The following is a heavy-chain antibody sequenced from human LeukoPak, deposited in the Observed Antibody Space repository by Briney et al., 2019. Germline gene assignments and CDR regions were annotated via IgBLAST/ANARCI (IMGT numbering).Heavy chain of an antibody. J-gene: IGHJ4*02. CDR2: ISGSGGNT. D-gene: IGHD3-10*01. CDR3: AKPPYGSGTNYFDY. Sequence: GGSLRLSCAASGFTFNNYAMSWVRQAPGKGLEWVSAISGSGGNTYYADSVKGRFTISRDNSKNTLYLQMNSLRAEDTALYYCAKPPYGSGTNYFDYWGQGTLVTVSS. V-gene: IGHV3-23*01. CDR1: GFTFNNYA.